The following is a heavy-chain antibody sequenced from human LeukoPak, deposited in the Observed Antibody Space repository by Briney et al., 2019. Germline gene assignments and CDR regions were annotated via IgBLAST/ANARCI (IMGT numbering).Heavy chain of an antibody. CDR2: INPNSGGT. Sequence: GASVKVSCKASGYTFTGYYLHWVRQAPGQGLEWMGWINPNSGGTNYAQKFKGRVTMTRDTSISTAYMDLSRLRSDDTAVYYCARDIVTTSSFDFWGQGTLVTVSS. J-gene: IGHJ4*02. CDR1: GYTFTGYY. D-gene: IGHD5-12*01. V-gene: IGHV1-2*02. CDR3: ARDIVTTSSFDF.